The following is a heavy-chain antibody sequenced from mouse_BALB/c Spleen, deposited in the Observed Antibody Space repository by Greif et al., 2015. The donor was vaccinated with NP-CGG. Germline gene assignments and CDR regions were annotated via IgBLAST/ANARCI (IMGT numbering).Heavy chain of an antibody. V-gene: IGHV1-80*01. CDR3: AREVYGTRYFDV. CDR2: IYPGDGDT. Sequence: QVQLQQSGAELVRPGSSVKISCKASGYAFSSYWMNWVKQRPGQGLEWIGQIYPGDGDTNYNGKFKGKATLTADKSSSPAYMQLSSLTSEDSAVYFCAREVYGTRYFDVWGAGTTVTVSS. CDR1: GYAFSSYW. J-gene: IGHJ1*01. D-gene: IGHD1-1*01.